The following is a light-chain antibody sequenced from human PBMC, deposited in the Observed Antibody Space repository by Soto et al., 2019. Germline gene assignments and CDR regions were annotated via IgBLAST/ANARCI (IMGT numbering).Light chain of an antibody. CDR3: QQYDNYPLT. V-gene: IGKV3-15*01. CDR1: QTIYSN. CDR2: RAS. Sequence: IVMTQSPATLSVSPGERATLSCRAGQTIYSNVAWYQQRPGQAPRLLIYRASTRATGVPARFSGSGSGTEFTLTISGLQSEDFATYYCQQYDNYPLTFGGGTKVEI. J-gene: IGKJ4*01.